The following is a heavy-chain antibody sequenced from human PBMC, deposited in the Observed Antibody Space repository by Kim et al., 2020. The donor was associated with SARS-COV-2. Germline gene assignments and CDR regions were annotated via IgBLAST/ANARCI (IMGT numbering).Heavy chain of an antibody. Sequence: ASVKVSCKASGYTFTSYAMHWVRQAPGQRLEWMGWINAGNGNTKYSQKFQGRVTITRDTSVSTAYIELSSLRSEDTAVYYCARAYSSSWSWFDPWGQGTLVTVSS. V-gene: IGHV1-3*01. D-gene: IGHD6-13*01. CDR1: GYTFTSYA. J-gene: IGHJ5*02. CDR2: INAGNGNT. CDR3: ARAYSSSWSWFDP.